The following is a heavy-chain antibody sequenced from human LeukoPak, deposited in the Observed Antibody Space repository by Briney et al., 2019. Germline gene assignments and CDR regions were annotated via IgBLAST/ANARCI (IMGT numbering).Heavy chain of an antibody. CDR2: INPNSGGT. D-gene: IGHD3-3*01. Sequence: GASVKVSCKASGYTFTGYYMHWVRQAPGQGLEWMGWINPNSGGTDYAQDFQGRVTMTRDTSISTAYMELSSLRSDDTAVYYCARVTYDFWSGHSNWGQGTLVTVSS. CDR3: ARVTYDFWSGHSN. CDR1: GYTFTGYY. V-gene: IGHV1-2*02. J-gene: IGHJ4*02.